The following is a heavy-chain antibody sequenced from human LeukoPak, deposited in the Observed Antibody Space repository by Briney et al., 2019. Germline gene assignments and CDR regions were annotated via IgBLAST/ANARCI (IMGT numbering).Heavy chain of an antibody. CDR2: IYYSGST. V-gene: IGHV4-39*01. J-gene: IGHJ5*02. CDR3: ARQSNLGFDP. Sequence: SETLSLTCTVSGGSISSSSYYWGWVRQPPGKGGEWGGRIYYSGSTYDKPSLKSRVTISVDTSKNQSSLKLSSVTAADTAVYYCARQSNLGFDPWGQGTLVTVSS. CDR1: GGSISSSSYY.